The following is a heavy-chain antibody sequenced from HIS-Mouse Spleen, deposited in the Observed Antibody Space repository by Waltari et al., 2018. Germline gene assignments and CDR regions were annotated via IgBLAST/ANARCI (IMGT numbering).Heavy chain of an antibody. V-gene: IGHV3-23*01. Sequence: EVQLLESGGGLVQPGGSLRLSCAASGFTFSSYAMSWVRQAPGKGRRWILAMSGSGGSTYYADSVKGRFTISRDKSKNTLYLQMNSLRAEDTAVYYCAKQDLGIRKNYFDYWGQGTLVTVSS. CDR1: GFTFSSYA. CDR2: MSGSGGST. CDR3: AKQDLGIRKNYFDY. J-gene: IGHJ4*02. D-gene: IGHD7-27*01.